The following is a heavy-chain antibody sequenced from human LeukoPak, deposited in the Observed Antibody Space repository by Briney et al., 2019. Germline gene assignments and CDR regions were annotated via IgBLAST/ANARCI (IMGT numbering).Heavy chain of an antibody. Sequence: PGGSLRLSCAASGFTFSSYAMSWVRQAPGKGLEWVSAISGSGGSTYYADSVKGRFTISRDNSKNTLYLQMNSLRAEDTAVYYCAKEFDDYYDSSGYYFVGNYFDYWGQGTLVTVSS. J-gene: IGHJ4*02. V-gene: IGHV3-23*01. CDR1: GFTFSSYA. CDR2: ISGSGGST. D-gene: IGHD3-22*01. CDR3: AKEFDDYYDSSGYYFVGNYFDY.